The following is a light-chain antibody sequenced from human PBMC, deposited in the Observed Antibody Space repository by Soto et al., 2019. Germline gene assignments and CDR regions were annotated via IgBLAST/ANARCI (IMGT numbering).Light chain of an antibody. CDR2: FVS. CDR3: SSYTTSNTVV. J-gene: IGLJ2*01. V-gene: IGLV2-14*01. CDR1: SSDVGAYNY. Sequence: QSVLTQPASVSGSPGQSITISCTGTSSDVGAYNYVSWVQLHPGKAPKPMIYFVSNRPSGVSDRFSGSKSGNTASLTISGLQAEDEADYYCSSYTTSNTVVFGGGTKLTVL.